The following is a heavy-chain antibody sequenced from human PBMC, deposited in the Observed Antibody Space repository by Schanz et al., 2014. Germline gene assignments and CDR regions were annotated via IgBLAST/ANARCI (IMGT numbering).Heavy chain of an antibody. D-gene: IGHD4-17*01. CDR2: ISGGGGTT. CDR1: GFTFSSYA. J-gene: IGHJ5*01. CDR3: ARDSNGDDGYRFWFDS. V-gene: IGHV3-23*01. Sequence: EVQLLESGGGLVQPGGSLRLSCAASGFTFSSYAMSWVRQAPGKGLEWVSAISGGGGTTYYADSVKGRFTISRDNSKNTLYLQMNSLRVEDTAIYYCARDSNGDDGYRFWFDSWGQGILVTVSS.